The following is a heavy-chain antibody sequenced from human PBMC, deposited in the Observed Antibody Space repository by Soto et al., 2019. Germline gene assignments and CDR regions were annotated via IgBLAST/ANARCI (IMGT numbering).Heavy chain of an antibody. J-gene: IGHJ4*02. CDR3: ARAEYQLLLGY. Sequence: SETLSLTCTVSGGSISSYYWSWIRQPPGKGLEWIGYIYYSGSTNYNPSLKSRVTISVDTSKNQFSLKLSSVTAADTAVYYCARAEYQLLLGYWGQGTLVTVSS. D-gene: IGHD2-2*01. CDR1: GGSISSYY. V-gene: IGHV4-59*01. CDR2: IYYSGST.